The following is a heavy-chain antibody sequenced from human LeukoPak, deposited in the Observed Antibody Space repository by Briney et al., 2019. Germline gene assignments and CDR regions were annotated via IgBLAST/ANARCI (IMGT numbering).Heavy chain of an antibody. J-gene: IGHJ6*02. CDR2: IDPSDSYT. D-gene: IGHD6-19*01. CDR3: ARQGIAVANQFFSYGMYV. Sequence: GQSLRISCKGSAYSFTSYWISWVGQMPGKALEWMGRIDPSDSYTIYCPSFQGHVTISADKAIGTAYLQWSSLKVSHTAMYCCARQGIAVANQFFSYGMYVGGQGTTVTVSS. V-gene: IGHV5-10-1*01. CDR1: AYSFTSYW.